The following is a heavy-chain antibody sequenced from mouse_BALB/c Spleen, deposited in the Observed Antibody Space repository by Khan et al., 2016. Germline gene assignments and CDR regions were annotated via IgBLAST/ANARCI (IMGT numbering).Heavy chain of an antibody. CDR3: KADYYGTDSDY. J-gene: IGHJ2*01. CDR2: IDPDNGDT. CDR1: GFNIKDYY. D-gene: IGHD2-1*01. Sequence: VRLQQSGAELVRSGASVKLSCTASGFNIKDYYIHWVKQRPEQGLEWIGWIDPDNGDTEYDPKFQGKATMTADTSSNPAYLPRNSLTTEDTAVCYFKADYYGTDSDYGGLGSTLTVSA. V-gene: IGHV14-4*02.